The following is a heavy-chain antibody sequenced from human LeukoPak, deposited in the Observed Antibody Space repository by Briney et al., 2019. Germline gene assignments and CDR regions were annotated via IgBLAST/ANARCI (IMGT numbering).Heavy chain of an antibody. CDR2: ISSSSRYI. J-gene: IGHJ6*02. CDR1: GFTFSSYS. Sequence: GGSLRLSCAASGFTFSSYSMNWVRHAPGKGREWVSSISSSSRYIYYADSVKGRFTISRDNDKNSLYLQMNSLRAEDTAVYYCARDPIVVVPAATEDYYYYYGMDVWGQGTTVTVSS. D-gene: IGHD2-2*01. CDR3: ARDPIVVVPAATEDYYYYYGMDV. V-gene: IGHV3-21*01.